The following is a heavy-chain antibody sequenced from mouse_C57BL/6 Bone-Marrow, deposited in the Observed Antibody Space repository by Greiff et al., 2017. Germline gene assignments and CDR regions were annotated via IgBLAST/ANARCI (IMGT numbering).Heavy chain of an antibody. CDR2: IYPRSGNT. V-gene: IGHV1-81*01. D-gene: IGHD4-1*01. CDR3: ARSGNGAWFAY. CDR1: GYTFTSYG. J-gene: IGHJ3*01. Sequence: VQVVESGAELARPGASVKLSCKASGYTFTSYGISWVKQRTGQGLEWIGEIYPRSGNTYYNEKFKGKATLTADKSSSTAYMGLRSLTSEDSAVXFCARSGNGAWFAYWGQGTLVTVSA.